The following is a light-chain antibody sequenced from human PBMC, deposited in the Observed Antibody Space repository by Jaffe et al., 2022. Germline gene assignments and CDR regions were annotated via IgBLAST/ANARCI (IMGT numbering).Light chain of an antibody. Sequence: EIVLTQSPATLSLSPGERATLSCRASQSVSPYLAWYQQKPGQAPRLLIYDASNRATGIPARFSGSGSGTDFALTISSLEPEDFAVYYCQQRTNWPTFGGGTKVEIK. CDR1: QSVSPY. V-gene: IGKV3-11*01. CDR2: DAS. J-gene: IGKJ4*01. CDR3: QQRTNWPT.